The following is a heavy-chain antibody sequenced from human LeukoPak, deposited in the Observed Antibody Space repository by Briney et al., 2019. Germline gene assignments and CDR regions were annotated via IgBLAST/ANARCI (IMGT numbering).Heavy chain of an antibody. D-gene: IGHD2-21*02. CDR2: LYYSGYT. CDR3: ARGPLAYCGADCSVDAFDI. V-gene: IGHV4-59*08. Sequence: SESRSLAFTVSGDSSSGYYRRWIGEPPGKGLEWIGYLYYSGYTNYNPSLTSRVTISIDTSNNHFSLKLSSVTAAATAVYYCARGPLAYCGADCSVDAFDIWGQGTVVTVSS. J-gene: IGHJ3*02. CDR1: GDSSSGYY.